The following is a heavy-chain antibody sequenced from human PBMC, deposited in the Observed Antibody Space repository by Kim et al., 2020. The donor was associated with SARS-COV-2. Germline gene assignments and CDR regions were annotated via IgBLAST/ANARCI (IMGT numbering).Heavy chain of an antibody. CDR1: GFTFTNYA. D-gene: IGHD3-22*01. CDR3: ARFDDSNGYYQYYFDY. CDR2: ISGSGRTS. J-gene: IGHJ4*02. Sequence: GGSLRLSCSASGFTFTNYALSWVRQAPGKGLEWISAISGSGRTSYSADSVKGRFAMSRDDSKNTVYLQMNSLRAEDTAIYYCARFDDSNGYYQYYFDYWGQGALVTVSS. V-gene: IGHV3-23*01.